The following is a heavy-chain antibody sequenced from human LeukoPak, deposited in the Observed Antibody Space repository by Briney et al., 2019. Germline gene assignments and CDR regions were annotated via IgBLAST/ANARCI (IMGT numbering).Heavy chain of an antibody. V-gene: IGHV1-69*06. D-gene: IGHD3-22*01. CDR2: IIPIFGTA. CDR3: ASWYYYDSSGYVN. J-gene: IGHJ4*02. Sequence: VASVKVSCKASVGTFSSYAISWVRQAPGQGLEWMGGIIPIFGTANYAQKFQGRVTITADKSTSTAYMELSSLRSEDTAVYYCASWYYYDSSGYVNWGQGTLVTVSS. CDR1: VGTFSSYA.